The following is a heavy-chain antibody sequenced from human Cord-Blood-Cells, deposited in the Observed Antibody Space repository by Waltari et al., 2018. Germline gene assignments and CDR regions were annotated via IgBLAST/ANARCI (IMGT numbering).Heavy chain of an antibody. CDR1: GYSFTSYW. CDR3: ARHGRGGSYYPDAFDI. CDR2: IDPGDSAT. J-gene: IGHJ3*02. V-gene: IGHV5-51*01. Sequence: EVQLVQSGAEVKKPGESLKIYCKGSGYSFTSYWIGWVRHMPGKGLEWMGIIDPGDSATRYSPSFQGQVTISADKSISTAYLQWSSLKASDTAMYYCARHGRGGSYYPDAFDIWGQGTMVTVSS. D-gene: IGHD1-26*01.